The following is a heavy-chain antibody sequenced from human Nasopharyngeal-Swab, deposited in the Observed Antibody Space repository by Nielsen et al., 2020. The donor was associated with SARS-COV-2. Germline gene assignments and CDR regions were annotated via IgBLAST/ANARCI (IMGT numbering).Heavy chain of an antibody. J-gene: IGHJ4*02. D-gene: IGHD2-15*01. V-gene: IGHV3-23*01. Sequence: RGSLSLSCVAAGFTFNTYSISWVRQAPGKGREWVGVISGSDYSTKYADSVKGRFTISRDNSKNTVNLQMNSLIGEDTAVYYCARGRGGSYFSYFEYWGQRTLVTVSS. CDR3: ARGRGGSYFSYFEY. CDR2: ISGSDYST. CDR1: GFTFNTYS.